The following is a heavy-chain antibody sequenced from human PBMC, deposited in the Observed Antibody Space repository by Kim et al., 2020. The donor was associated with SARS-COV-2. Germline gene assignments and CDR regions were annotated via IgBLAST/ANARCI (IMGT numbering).Heavy chain of an antibody. V-gene: IGHV3-7*01. CDR2: K. D-gene: IGHD3-10*01. J-gene: IGHJ3*02. Sequence: KYDVDSVKGRFTISRDNAKNSLFLQMNSLSADDTALYYCAGIGRGGGNVGIGGQGTMVTVSS. CDR3: AGIGRGGGNVGI.